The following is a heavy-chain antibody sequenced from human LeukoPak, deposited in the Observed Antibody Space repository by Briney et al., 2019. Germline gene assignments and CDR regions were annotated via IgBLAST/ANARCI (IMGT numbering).Heavy chain of an antibody. CDR2: INPNSGGT. D-gene: IGHD2-15*01. Sequence: PEASVKVSCKASGYTFTGYYMHWVRQAPGQGLEWMGWINPNSGGTNYAPRFQGRVTMTRDTSISTAYMELSRLRSDDTAVYYCARDSDIVVVVAATGWFDPWGQGTLVTVSS. CDR3: ARDSDIVVVVAATGWFDP. CDR1: GYTFTGYY. J-gene: IGHJ5*02. V-gene: IGHV1-2*02.